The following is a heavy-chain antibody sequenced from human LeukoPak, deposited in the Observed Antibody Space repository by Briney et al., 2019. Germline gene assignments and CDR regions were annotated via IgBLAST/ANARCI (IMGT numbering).Heavy chain of an antibody. J-gene: IGHJ4*02. D-gene: IGHD6-13*01. V-gene: IGHV1-69*01. CDR1: GGTFISYA. CDR3: ARGGEQQLVVYYFDY. Sequence: GASVKVSFKASGGTFISYAISWVRQAPGQGLEWMGGIIPIFGTANYAQKFQGRVTITADESTSTAYMELSSLRPEDTAVYYCARGGEQQLVVYYFDYWGQGTLVTVSS. CDR2: IIPIFGTA.